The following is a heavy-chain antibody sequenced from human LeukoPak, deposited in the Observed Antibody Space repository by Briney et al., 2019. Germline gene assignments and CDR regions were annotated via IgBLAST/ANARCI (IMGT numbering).Heavy chain of an antibody. CDR2: IYYSGST. CDR1: GGSISSGGYY. D-gene: IGHD3-10*01. Sequence: SETLSLTCTVSGGSISSGGYYWSWIRQHPGKGLEWIGYIYYSGSTYYNPSLKSRVTISVDTSKNQFSLKLSSVTAADTAVYYCARVWFGVLYPLFDYWGQGTLVTVSS. V-gene: IGHV4-31*03. J-gene: IGHJ4*02. CDR3: ARVWFGVLYPLFDY.